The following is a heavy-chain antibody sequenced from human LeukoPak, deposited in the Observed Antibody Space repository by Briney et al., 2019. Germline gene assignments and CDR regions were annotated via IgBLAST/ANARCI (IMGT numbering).Heavy chain of an antibody. Sequence: PGGSLRLSCAASGFXFSSYWMSWVRQAPGRGLEWVARIKPDGGEQDYVDSVKGRFTFSRDNAKNSLYLQMNSLRAEDTAVYYCARADWFSFDYWGQGTLVTVSS. J-gene: IGHJ4*02. CDR1: GFXFSSYW. CDR2: IKPDGGEQ. CDR3: ARADWFSFDY. D-gene: IGHD3-9*01. V-gene: IGHV3-7*04.